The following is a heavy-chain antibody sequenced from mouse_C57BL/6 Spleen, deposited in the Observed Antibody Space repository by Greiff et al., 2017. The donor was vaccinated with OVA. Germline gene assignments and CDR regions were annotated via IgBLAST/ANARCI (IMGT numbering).Heavy chain of an antibody. CDR2: IDPNSGGT. Sequence: QVQLQQPGAELVKPGASVKLSCTASGYTFTSYWMHWVKQRPGRGLEWIGRIDPNSGGTKYNAKFKSKATLTVDTPSSTAYMQLSSLTSEDSAVYYCEIMDVGYFYAMDDWGQGTLVTVSA. J-gene: IGHJ4*01. D-gene: IGHD2-3*01. CDR3: EIMDVGYFYAMDD. CDR1: GYTFTSYW. V-gene: IGHV1-72*01.